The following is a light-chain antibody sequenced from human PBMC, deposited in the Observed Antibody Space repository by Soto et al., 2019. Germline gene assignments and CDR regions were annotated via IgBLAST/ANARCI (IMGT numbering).Light chain of an antibody. J-gene: IGKJ5*01. CDR2: ESS. CDR1: QGISTL. Sequence: QWTLKHSSLSASDGDRVTITAVASQGISTLLAWYQQKPGKAPKVLIYESSLLQSGVPSRFSGSGSGTDFTLPISSLHPETFATYYCQHFKSFPVSFGQGTRLEIK. V-gene: IGKV1-13*02. CDR3: QHFKSFPVS.